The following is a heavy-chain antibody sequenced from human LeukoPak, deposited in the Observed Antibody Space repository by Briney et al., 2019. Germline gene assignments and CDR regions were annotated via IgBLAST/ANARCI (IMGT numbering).Heavy chain of an antibody. CDR2: ISSSTT. J-gene: IGHJ4*02. Sequence: GGSLRLSCAASGFTFSSYSMNWVRQAPGKGLEWVSYISSSTTYYADSVKGRFTISTDNAKNSLYLQMNSLRAEDTAVYYCARWRGNSYFDYWGQGTLDTVSS. CDR1: GFTFSSYS. D-gene: IGHD6-6*01. V-gene: IGHV3-48*01. CDR3: ARWRGNSYFDY.